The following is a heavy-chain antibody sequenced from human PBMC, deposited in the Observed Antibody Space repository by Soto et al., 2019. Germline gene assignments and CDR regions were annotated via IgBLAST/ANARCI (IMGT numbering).Heavy chain of an antibody. CDR3: ARVRDITIFGVVINTNWFDP. CDR1: GYTFTSYG. Sequence: QVQLVQSGAEVKKPGASVKVSCKASGYTFTSYGISWVRQAPGQGLEWMGWSSAYNGNTNDAQKLKGRVTMTTDTSTSTAYMELRSLRSDDTAVYYCARVRDITIFGVVINTNWFDPWGQGTLVTVSS. CDR2: SSAYNGNT. V-gene: IGHV1-18*01. D-gene: IGHD3-3*01. J-gene: IGHJ5*02.